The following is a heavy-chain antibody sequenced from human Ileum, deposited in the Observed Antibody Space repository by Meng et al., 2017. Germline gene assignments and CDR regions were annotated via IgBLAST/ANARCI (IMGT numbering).Heavy chain of an antibody. D-gene: IGHD2-2*01. Sequence: QLQLQESGPGLVKPTETPSLTCSVSGGSVTSSSYDWGWIRQPPGKGLEWIGGITYTGNSYTTPSLKTQLTTSLDTSKNQFSLRLNSLTAADTAVYYCAGQPTSSGAGYSWFDPWGQGILVTISS. CDR2: ITYTGNS. V-gene: IGHV4-39*01. J-gene: IGHJ5*02. CDR3: AGQPTSSGAGYSWFDP. CDR1: GGSVTSSSYD.